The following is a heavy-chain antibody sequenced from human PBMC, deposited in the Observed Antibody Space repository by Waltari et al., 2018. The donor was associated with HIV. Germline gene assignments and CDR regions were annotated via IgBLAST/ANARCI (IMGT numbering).Heavy chain of an antibody. CDR1: GGTFSTYP. CDR2: ILPIFGVS. J-gene: IGHJ4*02. V-gene: IGHV1-69*18. CDR3: ARDLGAGSLRGTL. Sequence: QVQLVQSGAEVKKPGSSVKVSCEASGGTFSTYPISWVRQAPGQGLEWMGRILPIFGVSNYAQKFQGRVTITADESTSTAYMELSSLRSEDTAVYYCARDLGAGSLRGTLWGQGTLVIVSS. D-gene: IGHD3-10*01.